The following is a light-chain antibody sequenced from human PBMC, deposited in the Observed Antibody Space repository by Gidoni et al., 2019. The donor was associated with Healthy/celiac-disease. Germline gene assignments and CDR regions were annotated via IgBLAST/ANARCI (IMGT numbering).Light chain of an antibody. CDR2: AAS. V-gene: IGKV1-39*01. CDR1: QSISSY. J-gene: IGKJ1*01. CDR3: RQSYSTPRT. Sequence: DIQMTQSPSSLSASVGDRVTITCRVSQSISSYLNWYQQKPGKAPKLLIYAASSLQSGVPSMFSGSGSGTDFTLTISSLQPEDFATYYCRQSYSTPRTFGQGTKVEIK.